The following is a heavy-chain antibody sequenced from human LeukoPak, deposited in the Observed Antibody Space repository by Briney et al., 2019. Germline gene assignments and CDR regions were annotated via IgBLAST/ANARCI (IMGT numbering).Heavy chain of an antibody. V-gene: IGHV1-69*13. CDR3: AREEYGGLRWKYYYYGMDV. CDR1: GGTFSSYA. D-gene: IGHD5-12*01. J-gene: IGHJ6*02. CDR2: IIPIFGTA. Sequence: GASVKVSCKASGGTFSSYAISWVRQAPGQGLEWMGGIIPIFGTANYAQKFQGRVTITADESTSTAYMELSSLRSDDTAVYYCAREEYGGLRWKYYYYGMDVWGQGTTVTVSS.